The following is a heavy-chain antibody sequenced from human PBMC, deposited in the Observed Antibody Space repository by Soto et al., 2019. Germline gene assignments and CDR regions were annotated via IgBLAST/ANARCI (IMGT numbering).Heavy chain of an antibody. CDR1: GFTFSSYA. D-gene: IGHD3-10*01. J-gene: IGHJ4*02. V-gene: IGHV3-23*01. CDR2: ISGSGGST. Sequence: EVQLLESGGGLVQPGGSLRLSCAASGFTFSSYAMSWVRQAPGKGLEWVSAISGSGGSTYYADSVKGRFTISRDNSKNTLDLQMNSLRADDTAVYYCAKMVDYYGSGTHDYWGQGTLVTVSS. CDR3: AKMVDYYGSGTHDY.